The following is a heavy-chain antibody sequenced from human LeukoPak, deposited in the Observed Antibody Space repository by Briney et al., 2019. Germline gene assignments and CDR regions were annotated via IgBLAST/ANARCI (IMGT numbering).Heavy chain of an antibody. CDR1: GYSISSGYY. D-gene: IGHD3-22*01. CDR3: ARGVTGMYYYDSSGYYPFDY. J-gene: IGHJ4*02. V-gene: IGHV4-38-2*02. Sequence: PSETLSLTCTVSGYSISSGYYWGWIRQPPGKGLEWIGSIYHSGSTYYNPSLKSRVTISVDTSKNQFSLKLSSVTAADTAVYYCARGVTGMYYYDSSGYYPFDYWGQGTLVTVSS. CDR2: IYHSGST.